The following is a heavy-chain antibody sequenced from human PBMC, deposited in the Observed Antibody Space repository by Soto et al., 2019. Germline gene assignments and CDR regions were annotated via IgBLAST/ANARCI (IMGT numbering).Heavy chain of an antibody. Sequence: QVQLVQSGAEVKKPGASVKVSCKASGYTFIHYYIHWVRQAPGQGLEWMAIINPNGGSTNYAQKFPVRVTVTSDTSTTTASMELNSLGSNDTAGYFCARSLLQGDFWGQGTLVTVSS. CDR1: GYTFIHYY. D-gene: IGHD2-21*01. J-gene: IGHJ4*02. CDR3: ARSLLQGDF. CDR2: INPNGGST. V-gene: IGHV1-46*01.